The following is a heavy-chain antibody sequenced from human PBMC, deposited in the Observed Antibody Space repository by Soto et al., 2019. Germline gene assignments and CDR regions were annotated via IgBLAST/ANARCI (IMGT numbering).Heavy chain of an antibody. D-gene: IGHD6-6*01. CDR1: GGTFSSYT. J-gene: IGHJ4*02. V-gene: IGHV1-69*02. CDR3: ARGSIAQLADFDY. Sequence: GASVKVSCKASGGTFSSYTISWVRQAPGQGLEWMGRIIPILGIANYAQKFQGRVTITADKSTSTAYMELSSLRSEDTAVYYCARGSIAQLADFDYWGQGTLVTV. CDR2: IIPILGIA.